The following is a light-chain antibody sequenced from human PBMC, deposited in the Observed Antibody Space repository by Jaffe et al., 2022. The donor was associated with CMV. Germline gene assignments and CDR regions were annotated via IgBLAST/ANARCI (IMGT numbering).Light chain of an antibody. CDR1: SSGVGGYDY. Sequence: QSALTQPPSASGSPGQSVTISCAGTSSGVGGYDYVSWYQQHPGKAPKLLIYEVSRRPSGVPDRFSGSKAGDTAFLTVSGLQVDDEADYFCCSYADINYFRFGGGTKLTVL. J-gene: IGLJ2*01. CDR3: CSYADINYFR. V-gene: IGLV2-8*01. CDR2: EVS.